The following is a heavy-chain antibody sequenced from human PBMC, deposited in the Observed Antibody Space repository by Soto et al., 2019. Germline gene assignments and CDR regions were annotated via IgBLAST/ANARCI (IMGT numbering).Heavy chain of an antibody. CDR1: GFTFSDHY. V-gene: IGHV3-11*03. J-gene: IGHJ4*02. Sequence: GGSLRLSCVASGFTFSDHYVTWIRQAPGKGLEWLSYISTSSSYTNYADSVKGRFTISRDNAMNSLYLQMNSLRAEDTAVYYCARLRLTGYFDYWGQGTLVTVSS. CDR2: ISTSSSYT. CDR3: ARLRLTGYFDY.